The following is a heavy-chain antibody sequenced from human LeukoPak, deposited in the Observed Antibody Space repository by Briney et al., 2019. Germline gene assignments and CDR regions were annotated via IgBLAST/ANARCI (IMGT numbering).Heavy chain of an antibody. CDR1: GFTFSSYT. V-gene: IGHV3-48*04. CDR2: IGTSSTTI. J-gene: IGHJ6*03. Sequence: GGSLRLSCAASGFTFSSYTMNWVRQPPGKGLEWVSNIGTSSTTIYYADSVKGRFTISRDNAKNSLYLQMNSLRAEDTAVYYCARETDYYYYYMDVWGKGTTVTVSS. CDR3: ARETDYYYYYMDV.